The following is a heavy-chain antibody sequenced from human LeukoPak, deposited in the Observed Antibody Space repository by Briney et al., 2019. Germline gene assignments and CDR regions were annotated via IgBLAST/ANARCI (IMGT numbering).Heavy chain of an antibody. V-gene: IGHV4-39*01. CDR1: GGSISSSSYF. Sequence: SETLSLTCTVSGGSISSSSYFWGWIRQPPGKGLEWIGSIYYTGSTFYNPSLKRRVTISVDTSKNQLSLKLSSVTAADTAVYYCASSYDSSGSDYWGQGTLVTVSS. D-gene: IGHD3-22*01. CDR2: IYYTGST. CDR3: ASSYDSSGSDY. J-gene: IGHJ4*02.